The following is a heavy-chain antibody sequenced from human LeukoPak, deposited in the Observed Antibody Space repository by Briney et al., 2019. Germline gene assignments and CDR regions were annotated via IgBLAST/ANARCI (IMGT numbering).Heavy chain of an antibody. CDR3: ARDLRSREKVVPAASDAFDI. Sequence: PRASVKVSCKASGYTFTSYGISWVRQAPGQGLEWMGWISAYNGNTNYAQKLQGRVTMTTDTSTSTAYMELRSLRSDDTAVYYCARDLRSREKVVPAASDAFDIWGQGTMVTVSS. D-gene: IGHD2-2*01. V-gene: IGHV1-18*01. CDR2: ISAYNGNT. CDR1: GYTFTSYG. J-gene: IGHJ3*02.